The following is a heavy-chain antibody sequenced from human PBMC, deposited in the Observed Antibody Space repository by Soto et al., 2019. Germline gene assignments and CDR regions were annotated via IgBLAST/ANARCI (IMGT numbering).Heavy chain of an antibody. J-gene: IGHJ4*02. Sequence: SETRSLTCTVSGRSISGYYWSWIRQPPGKGLEWIGYMYNTGSTVYNPSFKSRVTISVDTSKNQFSLKLNSVTAADTAVYYCARTGYCSSTSCRDWFDYWGEGSLVTV. V-gene: IGHV4-59*01. CDR3: ARTGYCSSTSCRDWFDY. CDR2: MYNTGST. CDR1: GRSISGYY. D-gene: IGHD2-2*01.